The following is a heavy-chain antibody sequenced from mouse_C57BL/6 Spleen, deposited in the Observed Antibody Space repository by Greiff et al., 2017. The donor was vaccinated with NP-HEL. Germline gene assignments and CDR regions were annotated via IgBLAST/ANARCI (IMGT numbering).Heavy chain of an antibody. Sequence: QVQLQQPGAELVKPGASVKLSCKASGYTFTSYWMHWVKQRPGQGLEWIGMIHPNSGSTNYNEKFKSKATLTVDKSSSTAYMQLSSLTSEDSAVYYCAFYYDYDGSWFAYWGQGTLVTVSA. D-gene: IGHD2-4*01. J-gene: IGHJ3*01. CDR1: GYTFTSYW. CDR3: AFYYDYDGSWFAY. CDR2: IHPNSGST. V-gene: IGHV1-64*01.